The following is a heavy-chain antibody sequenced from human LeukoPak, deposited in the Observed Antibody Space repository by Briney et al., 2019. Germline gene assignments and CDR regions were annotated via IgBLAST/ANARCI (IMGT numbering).Heavy chain of an antibody. CDR2: ISSSSSFI. J-gene: IGHJ4*02. CDR1: GFTFSSSW. V-gene: IGHV3-21*01. D-gene: IGHD2-2*01. Sequence: GGSLRLSCAASGFTFSSSWMSWVRQAPGKGLEWVSSISSSSSFIYYADSVKGRFTISRDNAKNSLYLQMNSLRAEDTAVYYCARDPPLGSCSTISCPHLDYWGQGTLVTVSS. CDR3: ARDPPLGSCSTISCPHLDY.